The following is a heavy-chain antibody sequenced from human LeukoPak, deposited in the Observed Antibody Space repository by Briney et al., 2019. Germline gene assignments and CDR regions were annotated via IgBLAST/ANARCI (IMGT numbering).Heavy chain of an antibody. D-gene: IGHD4-17*01. Sequence: GGSLRLSCLASEFTLSSYIMHWVRHAPGKGMEYVSAISNNGGSTYYVDSVEGRFTISRDNSKNTLYLQMNSLRPEDTAVYYCVRSVTTLSDFHNWGQGTLVTVSS. CDR3: VRSVTTLSDFHN. J-gene: IGHJ4*02. CDR2: ISNNGGST. V-gene: IGHV3-64D*09. CDR1: EFTLSSYI.